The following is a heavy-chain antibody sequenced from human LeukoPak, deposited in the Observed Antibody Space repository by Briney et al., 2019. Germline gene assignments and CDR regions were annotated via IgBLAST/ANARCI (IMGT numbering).Heavy chain of an antibody. V-gene: IGHV4-34*01. CDR1: GGSFSGYY. Sequence: SETLSLTCAVYGGSFSGYYWSWIRQPPGKGLEWIGEINHSGSTNYNPSLKSRVTISVDTSKNQFSLKLSSVTAADTAVYYCARSYDSSGYYYDRGQGTLVTVSS. CDR3: ARSYDSSGYYYD. CDR2: INHSGST. J-gene: IGHJ4*02. D-gene: IGHD3-22*01.